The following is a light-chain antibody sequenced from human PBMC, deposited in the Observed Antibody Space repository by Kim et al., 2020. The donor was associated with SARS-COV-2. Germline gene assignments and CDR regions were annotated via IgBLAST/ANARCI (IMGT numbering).Light chain of an antibody. V-gene: IGLV10-54*02. CDR2: RNN. Sequence: TATLTCTGNSNIVGNQGAAWLQQHQGHPPKLLSYRNNNRPSGISERFSASRSGNTASLTITGLQPEDEADYYCSALDSSLSARDVVFGGGTQLTVL. J-gene: IGLJ2*01. CDR1: SNIVGNQG. CDR3: SALDSSLSARDVV.